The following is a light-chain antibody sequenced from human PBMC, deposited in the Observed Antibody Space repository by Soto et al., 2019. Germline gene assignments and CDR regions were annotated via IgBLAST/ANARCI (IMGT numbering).Light chain of an antibody. J-gene: IGLJ3*02. CDR1: SSNIENNY. CDR2: DNN. Sequence: QSVLTQPPSVSAAPGQKVSISCSGSSSNIENNYVSWYQQLPGTAPKLLIYDNNKRPSGIPDRFSGSKSGTSATLGITGLPTGDEADYYCGTWDITLNGVVFGGGTQLTVL. V-gene: IGLV1-51*01. CDR3: GTWDITLNGVV.